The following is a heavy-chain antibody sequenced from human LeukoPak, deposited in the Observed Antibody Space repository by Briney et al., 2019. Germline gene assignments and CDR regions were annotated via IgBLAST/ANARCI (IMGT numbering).Heavy chain of an antibody. Sequence: SETLSLTCAVYGGSFSGYYWSWIRQPPGKGLEWIGEINHSGSTNYNPSLKSRVTISVDTSKNQFSLKLSSVTAADTAVYYCASREELIGYFDYWGQGTLVTVSS. CDR1: GGSFSGYY. D-gene: IGHD1-7*01. CDR2: INHSGST. CDR3: ASREELIGYFDY. V-gene: IGHV4-34*01. J-gene: IGHJ4*02.